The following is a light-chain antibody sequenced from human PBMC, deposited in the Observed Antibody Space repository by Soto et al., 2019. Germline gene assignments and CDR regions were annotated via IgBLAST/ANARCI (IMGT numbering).Light chain of an antibody. Sequence: EIVMTQSPATLSVSPGERATLSCRASQNVGSYLAWYQQKPGQAPRLLIYGASSRATGIPGRFSGSGSGTDFTLTISRLEPEDFAVYYCQQYGRSPFTFGPGTKVDIK. J-gene: IGKJ3*01. V-gene: IGKV3-20*01. CDR2: GAS. CDR3: QQYGRSPFT. CDR1: QNVGSY.